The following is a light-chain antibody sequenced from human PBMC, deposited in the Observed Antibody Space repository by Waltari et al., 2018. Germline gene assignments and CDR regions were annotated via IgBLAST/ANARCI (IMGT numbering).Light chain of an antibody. V-gene: IGLV2-23*02. CDR2: DVI. CDR1: RTHLGFYDL. J-gene: IGLJ1*01. CDR3: CSYSGSSSFPYV. Sequence: QSALTQPASASGSPGQSITLSCTGTRTHLGFYDLFSWFPQHPGKAPKLIIFDVIKRPSGVSDRFSGSKSGNTASLTISGLETEDDADYYCCSYSGSSSFPYVFGPGTKVTVL.